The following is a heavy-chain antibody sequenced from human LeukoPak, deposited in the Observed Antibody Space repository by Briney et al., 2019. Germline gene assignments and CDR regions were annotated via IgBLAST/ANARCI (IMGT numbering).Heavy chain of an antibody. V-gene: IGHV3-30*03. Sequence: GGSLRLSCAATGFMFSSYGLHWVRQAPGKGLEWVALISYDGSNKYYAEPVKGRFTISRDNSKNTLYLQMNSLRGEDTAVYYCARREVGATLGDWGQGTLVTVCS. J-gene: IGHJ4*02. CDR1: GFMFSSYG. CDR2: ISYDGSNK. CDR3: ARREVGATLGD. D-gene: IGHD1-26*01.